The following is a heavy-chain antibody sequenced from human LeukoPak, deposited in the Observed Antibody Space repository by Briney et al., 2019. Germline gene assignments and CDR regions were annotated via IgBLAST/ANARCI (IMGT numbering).Heavy chain of an antibody. D-gene: IGHD2-15*01. Sequence: PGGSLRLSCAASGVTFSNYNMNWVRQAPGKGLEWISAITSSSSYTFYADSVKGRFTISRDNAQNSLYLQMNSLRVEDTAIYYCARAPSNGAYSEGYYYYYMDVWGKGTTVTVSS. J-gene: IGHJ6*03. V-gene: IGHV3-21*01. CDR3: ARAPSNGAYSEGYYYYYMDV. CDR1: GVTFSNYN. CDR2: ITSSSSYT.